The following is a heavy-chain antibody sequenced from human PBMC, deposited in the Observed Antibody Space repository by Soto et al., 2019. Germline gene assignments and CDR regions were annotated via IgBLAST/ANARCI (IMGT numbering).Heavy chain of an antibody. CDR2: IGVGYDM. CDR1: GITLSIYT. Sequence: NPGGSLRLSCAASGITLSIYTLNWVRQAPGRGLEWVASIGVGYDMYYADSVKGRFTISRDNSKNSLYLQMNSLRAEDTAVYYCARLTGIPEIAPTEEDYWGHGTLVTVSS. D-gene: IGHD2-21*01. J-gene: IGHJ4*01. CDR3: ARLTGIPEIAPTEEDY. V-gene: IGHV3-21*01.